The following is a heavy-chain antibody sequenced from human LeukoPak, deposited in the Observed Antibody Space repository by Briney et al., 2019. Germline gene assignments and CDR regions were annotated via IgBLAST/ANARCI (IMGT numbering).Heavy chain of an antibody. J-gene: IGHJ6*03. Sequence: GGSLRLSCAASGFTFSSYAMHWVRQAPGKGLEYVSAISSNGGSTYYANSVKGRFTISRDNSKNALYLQMGSLRAEDMAVYYCARVTESYGSGRRHNYYYYYMDVWGKGTTVTISS. CDR3: ARVTESYGSGRRHNYYYYYMDV. CDR2: ISSNGGST. CDR1: GFTFSSYA. D-gene: IGHD3-10*01. V-gene: IGHV3-64*01.